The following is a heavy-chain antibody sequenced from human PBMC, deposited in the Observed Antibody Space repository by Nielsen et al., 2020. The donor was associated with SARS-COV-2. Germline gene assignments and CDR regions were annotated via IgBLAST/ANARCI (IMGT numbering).Heavy chain of an antibody. Sequence: ASVKVSCKTSGYTFTSFAIHWVRQAPGQSLEWMGWINAGNGNTKYSQKFQGRVTITKDTSASTAYMELNSLRSEDTAVYYCATTVRHYYYGMDVWGQGTTVTVSS. CDR1: GYTFTSFA. D-gene: IGHD4-11*01. V-gene: IGHV1-3*01. CDR3: ATTVRHYYYGMDV. J-gene: IGHJ6*01. CDR2: INAGNGNT.